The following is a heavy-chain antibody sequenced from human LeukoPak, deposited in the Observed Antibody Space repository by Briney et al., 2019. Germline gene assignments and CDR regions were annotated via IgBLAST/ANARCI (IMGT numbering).Heavy chain of an antibody. CDR2: IYYSGST. J-gene: IGHJ4*02. CDR1: GGYISYYY. CDR3: ARAHSSSFDY. Sequence: SETLSLTCTVSGGYISYYYWSWIRRPPGKGLEWIGNIYYSGSTNYNPSLKSRVTISVDTSRNQFSLKLRSVTAADTAVYYCARAHSSSFDYWGQGTLVTVSS. D-gene: IGHD6-19*01. V-gene: IGHV4-59*01.